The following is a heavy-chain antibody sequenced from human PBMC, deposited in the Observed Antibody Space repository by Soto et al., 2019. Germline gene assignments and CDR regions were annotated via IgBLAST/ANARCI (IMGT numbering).Heavy chain of an antibody. J-gene: IGHJ6*02. CDR2: IYPGDSDT. V-gene: IGHV5-51*01. Sequence: GESLKISCKGSGYTFTDYWIGWVRQLPGKGLEWMGIIYPGDSDTRYSPSFQGHVTITVDKSTSTAYLQWNTLKASDTAMYYCARHLSNFRYYHSARDGWGQVTTVASSS. D-gene: IGHD4-4*01. CDR3: ARHLSNFRYYHSARDG. CDR1: GYTFTDYW.